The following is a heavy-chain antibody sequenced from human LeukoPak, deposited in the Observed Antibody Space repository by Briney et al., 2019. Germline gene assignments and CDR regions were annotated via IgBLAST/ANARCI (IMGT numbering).Heavy chain of an antibody. CDR3: ATDSIGTLATVFDY. CDR2: IIPILGIA. J-gene: IGHJ4*02. D-gene: IGHD4-17*01. CDR1: GGTFSSYA. V-gene: IGHV1-69*04. Sequence: GASVKVSCKASGGTFSSYAISWVRQAPGQGLEWMGRIIPILGIANYAQKFQGRVTITADKSTSTAYMELSSLRSEDTAVYYCATDSIGTLATVFDYWGQGTLVTVSS.